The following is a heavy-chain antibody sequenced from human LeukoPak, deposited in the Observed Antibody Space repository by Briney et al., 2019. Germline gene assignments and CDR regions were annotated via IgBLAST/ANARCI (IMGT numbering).Heavy chain of an antibody. V-gene: IGHV3-30-3*01. CDR2: ISYDGSNK. Sequence: GGSLRLSCAASGFTFSSYAMHWVRQAPGKGLEWVAVISYDGSNKYYADSVKGRFTISRDNSKNTLYLQMNSLRAEDTAVYYCARDKGAATEERSDYWGQGTLVTVSS. J-gene: IGHJ4*02. CDR3: ARDKGAATEERSDY. CDR1: GFTFSSYA. D-gene: IGHD1-26*01.